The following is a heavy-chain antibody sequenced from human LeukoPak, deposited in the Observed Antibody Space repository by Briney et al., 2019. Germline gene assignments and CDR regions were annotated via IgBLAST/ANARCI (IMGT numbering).Heavy chain of an antibody. V-gene: IGHV3-30-3*01. CDR2: ISYDGSNK. CDR3: ARGTPRIDFRGGNDY. D-gene: IGHD3-16*01. Sequence: GGSLRLSCAASGFTFSSYAMHWVRQAPGKGLEWVAVISYDGSNKYYADSVKGRFTISRDNSKNTLYLQMNSLRAEDTAVYYCARGTPRIDFRGGNDYWGQGTLVTVSS. CDR1: GFTFSSYA. J-gene: IGHJ4*02.